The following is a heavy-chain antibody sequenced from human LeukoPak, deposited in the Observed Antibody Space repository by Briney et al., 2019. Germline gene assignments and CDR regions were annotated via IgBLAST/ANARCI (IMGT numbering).Heavy chain of an antibody. D-gene: IGHD1-14*01. CDR1: DFSFTTYW. CDR3: ARDPQFPDNYYYYMDV. Sequence: GEPLRLPCAACDFSFTTYWRGWVRQAPGKALEWVALISYAGSIKYYAHSVKARSIISRDNSKNTLYLQMNSVRAEDTAVYYCARDPQFPDNYYYYMDVWGKGTTVTVSS. V-gene: IGHV3-30*03. CDR2: ISYAGSIK. J-gene: IGHJ6*03.